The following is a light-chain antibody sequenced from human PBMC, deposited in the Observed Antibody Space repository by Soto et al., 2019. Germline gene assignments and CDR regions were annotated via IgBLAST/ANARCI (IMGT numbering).Light chain of an antibody. Sequence: EIVLTQSPGTLSLSPGERSTLSCRASQSVSSSYLAWYQQNPGQAPWLLIYGASSRATGIPDRFSRSGSGTDFTLTISRLEPEEFAVYDCQQYGSSPWTFGQGTKVEIK. CDR1: QSVSSSY. CDR2: GAS. CDR3: QQYGSSPWT. J-gene: IGKJ1*01. V-gene: IGKV3-20*01.